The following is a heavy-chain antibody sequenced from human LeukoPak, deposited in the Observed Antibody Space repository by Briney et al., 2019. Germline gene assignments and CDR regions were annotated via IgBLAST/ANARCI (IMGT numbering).Heavy chain of an antibody. CDR3: ARVGASKALGVF. CDR1: GFTFSNYW. V-gene: IGHV3-7*01. Sequence: GGSLRLSCAASGFTFSNYWMSWVRQAPGKGLEWVANIKQDGSDKYYVDSVKGRFTISRDNAKNSLYLQMNSLRAEDTAVYYCARVGASKALGVFWGQGTLVTVSS. J-gene: IGHJ4*02. D-gene: IGHD1-26*01. CDR2: IKQDGSDK.